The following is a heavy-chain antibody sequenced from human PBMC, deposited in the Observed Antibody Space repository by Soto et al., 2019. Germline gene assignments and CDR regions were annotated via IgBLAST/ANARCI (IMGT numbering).Heavy chain of an antibody. CDR2: IYPGDSDT. V-gene: IGHV5-51*01. CDR1: GYSFTSYW. CDR3: ARLFRVVVAATGMDV. Sequence: PGESLKISCKGSGYSFTSYWIGWVRQMPGKGLEWMGIIYPGDSDTRYSPSFQGQVTISADKSISTAYLQWSSLKASDTAMYYCARLFRVVVAATGMDVWGQGTTVTVSS. D-gene: IGHD2-15*01. J-gene: IGHJ6*02.